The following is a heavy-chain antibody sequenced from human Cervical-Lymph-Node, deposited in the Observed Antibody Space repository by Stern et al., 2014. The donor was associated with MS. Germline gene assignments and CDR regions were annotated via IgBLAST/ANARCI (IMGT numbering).Heavy chain of an antibody. V-gene: IGHV4-34*01. J-gene: IGHJ5*02. CDR1: GGSFSGYY. CDR2: INHSRST. CDR3: ARGRRDTTSSSDGFGP. D-gene: IGHD6-6*01. Sequence: QVQLVQWGARPLKPSETLSLTCAVFGGSFSGYYCSWIRQPPGKGLEWIGEINHSRSTNYNPSLKSRVTISVDTSKNQFSLKLTSVTAADTAVYYCARGRRDTTSSSDGFGPWGQGTLVPVSS.